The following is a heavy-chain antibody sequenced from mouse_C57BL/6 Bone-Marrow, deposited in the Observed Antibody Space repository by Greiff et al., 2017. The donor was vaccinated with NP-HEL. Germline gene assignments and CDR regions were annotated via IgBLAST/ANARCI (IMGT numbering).Heavy chain of an antibody. Sequence: VQLQQPGTELVKPGASVKLSCKASGYTFTSCWMHWVKQRPGQGLEWIGNINPSNGGTNYNEKFKSKATLTVDKSSSTAYMQLSSLTSEDSAVYYCARKLRLREDWFAYWGQGTLVTVSA. CDR1: GYTFTSCW. V-gene: IGHV1-53*01. J-gene: IGHJ3*01. CDR2: INPSNGGT. D-gene: IGHD3-2*02. CDR3: ARKLRLREDWFAY.